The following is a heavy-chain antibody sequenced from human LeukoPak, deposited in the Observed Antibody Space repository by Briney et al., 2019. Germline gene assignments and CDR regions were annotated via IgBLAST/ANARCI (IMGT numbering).Heavy chain of an antibody. CDR1: GGSISSSSYY. V-gene: IGHV4-39*07. J-gene: IGHJ6*03. CDR2: IYYSGST. Sequence: SETLSLTCTVSGGSISSSSYYWGWIRQPPGKGLEWIGSIYYSGSTYYNPSLKSRVTISVDTSKNQFSLKLSSVTAADTAVYYCARETFDYSNYWDGYYMDVWGKGTTVTVSS. CDR3: ARETFDYSNYWDGYYMDV. D-gene: IGHD4-11*01.